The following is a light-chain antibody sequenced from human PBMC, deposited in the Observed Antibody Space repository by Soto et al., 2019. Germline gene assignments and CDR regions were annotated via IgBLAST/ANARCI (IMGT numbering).Light chain of an antibody. J-gene: IGKJ1*01. Sequence: VIWMTQSPSLLSASTGDRVTISCRMSQGISIYLAWYQKKTGIAPVLLVYAGSTLQSAVPSMFNVSRSGTDFTFTISFLQSLDFATYYCQQYYSFPLTFGRGTELEIK. V-gene: IGKV1D-8*01. CDR3: QQYYSFPLT. CDR1: QGISIY. CDR2: AGS.